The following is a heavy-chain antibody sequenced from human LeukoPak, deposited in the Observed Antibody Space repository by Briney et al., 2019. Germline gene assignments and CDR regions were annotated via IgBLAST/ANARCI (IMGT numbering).Heavy chain of an antibody. D-gene: IGHD6-19*01. V-gene: IGHV3-7*01. CDR1: GFTFSNYW. CDR2: IRQDGSEK. CDR3: ARVASGWYMVDC. Sequence: GGSLRLSCAASGFTFSNYWMNWVRQAPGKGLVWVANIRQDGSEKHYVDSVKGRFTISRDNAKNSLYLQMNSLRAEDTAVYYCARVASGWYMVDCWGQGTLITVSS. J-gene: IGHJ4*02.